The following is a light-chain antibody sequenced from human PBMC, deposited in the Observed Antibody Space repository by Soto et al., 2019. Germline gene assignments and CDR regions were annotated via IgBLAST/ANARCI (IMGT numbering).Light chain of an antibody. V-gene: IGKV3D-15*01. CDR2: DAS. CDR1: QSVSSN. J-gene: IGKJ1*01. CDR3: QQYYNWPPWT. Sequence: EIVMTQSPATLSVSPGERATLSCRASQSVSSNLAWYQQKPGQAPRLLIYDASNRATGIPGRFSGSGSETEFTLTISSLQSEDIAVYYCQQYYNWPPWTFGQGTKVDIK.